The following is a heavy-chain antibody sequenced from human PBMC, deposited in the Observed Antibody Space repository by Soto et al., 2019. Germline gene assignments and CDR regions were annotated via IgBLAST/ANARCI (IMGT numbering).Heavy chain of an antibody. V-gene: IGHV3-23*01. CDR3: AKDRRAGGNSAFYFDF. D-gene: IGHD3-16*01. CDR1: GFTFSDFA. J-gene: IGHJ4*02. CDR2: ASASGSGT. Sequence: GSLRLSCAASGFTFSDFAMAWVRQAPGKGLEWVSSASASGSGTYYADSVKGRFTISRDNSKNPLFLHMTNLRASDTAVYYCAKDRRAGGNSAFYFDFWGQGAQVTVSS.